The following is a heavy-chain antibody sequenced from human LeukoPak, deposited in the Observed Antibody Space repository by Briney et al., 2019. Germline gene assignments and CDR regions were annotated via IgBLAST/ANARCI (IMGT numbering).Heavy chain of an antibody. CDR1: GYTFTGYY. CDR2: INPNSGGT. V-gene: IGHV1-2*02. J-gene: IGHJ6*02. D-gene: IGHD2-21*02. Sequence: GASVKVSCKASGYTFTGYYMHWVRQAPGQGLEWMGWINPNSGGTNYAQKFQGRVTMTRDTSISTAYMELSRLRSDDTAVYYCARNPSNYCGGDCWSDDYYYGMDVWGQGTTVTVSS. CDR3: ARNPSNYCGGDCWSDDYYYGMDV.